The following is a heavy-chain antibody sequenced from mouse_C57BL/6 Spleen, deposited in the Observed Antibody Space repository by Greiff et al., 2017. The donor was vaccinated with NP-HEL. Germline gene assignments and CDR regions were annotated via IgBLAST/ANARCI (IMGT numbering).Heavy chain of an antibody. CDR3: ARSVLHYYGSSPFAY. J-gene: IGHJ3*01. V-gene: IGHV14-3*01. CDR2: IDPANGNT. CDR1: GFNIKNTY. Sequence: EVQLQESVAELVRPGASVKLSCTASGFNIKNTYMHWVKQRPEQGLEWIGRIDPANGNTKYAPKFQGKATITADTSSNTAYLQLISLTSEDTAIYYCARSVLHYYGSSPFAYWGQGTLVTVSA. D-gene: IGHD1-1*01.